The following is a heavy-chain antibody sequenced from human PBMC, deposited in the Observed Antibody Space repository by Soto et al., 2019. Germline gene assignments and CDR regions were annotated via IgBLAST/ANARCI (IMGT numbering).Heavy chain of an antibody. Sequence: QITLKESGPTLVKPTQTLTLTCTFSGFSLSTSGVGVAWIRQPPGKALEWLALIYWDDDKRYRPALETRLTVTKDTSKSPVVLSMTNMGSVDTATYYCAYLPCSGGSCYWFSYSGMDVWGQGTTVTVSS. CDR2: IYWDDDK. CDR3: AYLPCSGGSCYWFSYSGMDV. V-gene: IGHV2-5*02. D-gene: IGHD2-15*01. CDR1: GFSLSTSGVG. J-gene: IGHJ6*02.